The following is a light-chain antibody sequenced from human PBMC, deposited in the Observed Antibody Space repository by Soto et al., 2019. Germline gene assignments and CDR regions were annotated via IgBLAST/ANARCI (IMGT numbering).Light chain of an antibody. CDR1: SSNIGAGYD. J-gene: IGLJ1*01. V-gene: IGLV1-40*01. Sequence: QSVLTQPPSVSGAPGQRVTISCTGSSSNIGAGYDVHWYQQLPGTAPKLLIYGNSNRPSGVPDRFSGSKSGTSASLAITGLQAEDEAHYYCQSYDSSLSGYVFGTGTSSPS. CDR2: GNS. CDR3: QSYDSSLSGYV.